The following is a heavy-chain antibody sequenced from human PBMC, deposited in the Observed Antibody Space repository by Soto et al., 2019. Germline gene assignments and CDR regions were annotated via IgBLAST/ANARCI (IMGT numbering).Heavy chain of an antibody. CDR1: GGCISSSRYY. Sequence: SEILSLACTVSGGCISSSRYYWGWIRQPPGKGLEWVGSIYYSGSIYYNPSLKSRVTISVDTSKNQFSLKLTSVTAADTAVYYCARLSENSYYSNGYWSHWARGTRLTVSS. CDR2: IYYSGSI. J-gene: IGHJ4*02. V-gene: IGHV4-39*01. CDR3: ARLSENSYYSNGYWSH. D-gene: IGHD3-22*01.